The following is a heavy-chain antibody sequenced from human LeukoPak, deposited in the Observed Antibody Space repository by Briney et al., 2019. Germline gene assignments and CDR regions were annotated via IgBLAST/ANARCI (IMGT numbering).Heavy chain of an antibody. CDR2: IGQDGREK. V-gene: IGHV3-7*01. D-gene: IGHD5-12*01. CDR1: GFTFRSYW. CDR3: ARSNSGYAESCY. Sequence: PGGPLRLSCAASGFTFRSYWLTWVRQAPGKGLEWVANIGQDGREKYYVDSVKGRFTISRDNAKNSLYLQMNSLRADDTAVYYCARSNSGYAESCYWGQGTLVTVSS. J-gene: IGHJ4*02.